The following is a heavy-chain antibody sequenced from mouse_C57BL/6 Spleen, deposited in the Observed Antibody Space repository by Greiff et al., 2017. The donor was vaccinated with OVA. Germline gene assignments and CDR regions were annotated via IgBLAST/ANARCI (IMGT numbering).Heavy chain of an antibody. CDR2: IYPGSGST. V-gene: IGHV1-55*01. CDR1: GYTFTSYW. J-gene: IGHJ3*01. CDR3: ARDTVVAPGFAY. D-gene: IGHD1-1*01. Sequence: QVQLQQPGAELVKPGASVKMSCKASGYTFTSYWITWVKQRPGQGLEWIGDIYPGSGSTNYNEKFKSKATLTVDTSSSTAYMQLSSLTSEDSAVYYCARDTVVAPGFAYWGQGTLVTVSA.